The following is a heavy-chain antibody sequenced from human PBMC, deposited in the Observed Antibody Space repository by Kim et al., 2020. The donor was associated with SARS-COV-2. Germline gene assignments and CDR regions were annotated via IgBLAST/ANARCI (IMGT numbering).Heavy chain of an antibody. V-gene: IGHV1-69*13. Sequence: SVKVSCKASGVTFSSYAISWVRQAPGQGLEWMVVIIPIFGTANYAQKFQGRVTITADESTSTAYMELSSLRSEDTAVYYCAISRYCSGGSCYADYYYYGMDVWGQGTTVTVSS. CDR3: AISRYCSGGSCYADYYYYGMDV. D-gene: IGHD2-15*01. CDR1: GVTFSSYA. J-gene: IGHJ6*02. CDR2: IIPIFGTA.